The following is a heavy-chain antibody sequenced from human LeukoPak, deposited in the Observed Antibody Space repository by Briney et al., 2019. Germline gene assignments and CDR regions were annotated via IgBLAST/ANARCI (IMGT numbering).Heavy chain of an antibody. Sequence: ASVKVSCKASGGTFSSYAISWVRQAPGQGLEWMGGIIPIFGTANYAQKFQGRVTITADESTSTAYMELSSLRSEDTAVYYCARDLSNPRGPKPRGWNYKFGYWGQGTLVTVSS. J-gene: IGHJ4*02. D-gene: IGHD1-7*01. CDR2: IIPIFGTA. CDR3: ARDLSNPRGPKPRGWNYKFGY. V-gene: IGHV1-69*13. CDR1: GGTFSSYA.